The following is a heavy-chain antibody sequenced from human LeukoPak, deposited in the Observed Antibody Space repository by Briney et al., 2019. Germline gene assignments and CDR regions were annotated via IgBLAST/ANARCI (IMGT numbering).Heavy chain of an antibody. CDR2: IGSHSSYI. V-gene: IGHV3-21*01. CDR3: ASSCSSTSCYYYFYGMDV. Sequence: PGGSLRLSCAASGFTFSSYWMGWVRQAPGKGLEWVSSIGSHSSYIYYADSVKGRFTISRDNAKNSLYLQMNSLRAEDTAVYYCASSCSSTSCYYYFYGMDVWGQGTTVTVSS. J-gene: IGHJ6*02. D-gene: IGHD2-2*01. CDR1: GFTFSSYW.